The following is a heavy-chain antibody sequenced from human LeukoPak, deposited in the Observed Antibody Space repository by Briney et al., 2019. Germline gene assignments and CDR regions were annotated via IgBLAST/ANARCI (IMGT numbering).Heavy chain of an antibody. CDR2: ITTSGSTI. CDR1: GFTFSDYY. D-gene: IGHD5-18*01. CDR3: ARDRYSYGYSAFGY. Sequence: GGSLRLSCAASGFTFSDYYMSWIRQAPGKGLEWVSYITTSGSTIYYADSVKGRFTISRGNAKNSLYLQMNSLRAEDTAVYYCARDRYSYGYSAFGYWGQGTLVTVSS. J-gene: IGHJ4*02. V-gene: IGHV3-11*04.